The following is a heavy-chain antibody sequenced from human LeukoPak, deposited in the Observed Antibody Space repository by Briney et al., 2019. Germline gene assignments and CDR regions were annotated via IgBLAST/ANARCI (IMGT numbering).Heavy chain of an antibody. CDR3: ARAEGYYDSSGNDAFDI. J-gene: IGHJ3*02. CDR1: GFTFSSYG. V-gene: IGHV3-33*01. CDR2: IWYDGSNK. Sequence: PGGSLRLSCAASGFTFSSYGMHWVRQAPGKGLEWVAVIWYDGSNKYYADSVKGRFTISRDNSKNTLYLHMNSLRAEDTAVYYCARAEGYYDSSGNDAFDIWGQGTMVTVSS. D-gene: IGHD3-22*01.